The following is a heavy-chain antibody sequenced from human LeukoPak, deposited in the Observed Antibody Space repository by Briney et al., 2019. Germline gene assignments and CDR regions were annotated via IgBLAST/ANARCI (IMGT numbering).Heavy chain of an antibody. CDR2: IYPGDSDT. CDR1: GYSFTSYW. V-gene: IGHV5-51*01. Sequence: GESLQISCQGSGYSFTSYWIGWVRQMPGKGLEWMGIIYPGDSDTRYSPSFQGQVTISADKSISTAYLQWSSLKASDTAMYYCARQRSVYSSPWIDYWGQGTLVTVSS. CDR3: ARQRSVYSSPWIDY. D-gene: IGHD6-13*01. J-gene: IGHJ4*02.